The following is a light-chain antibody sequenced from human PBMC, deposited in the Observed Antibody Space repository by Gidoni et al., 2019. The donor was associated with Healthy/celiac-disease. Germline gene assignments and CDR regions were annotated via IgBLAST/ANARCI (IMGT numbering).Light chain of an antibody. CDR3: QQRSNWLFT. V-gene: IGKV3-11*01. J-gene: IGKJ3*01. CDR2: GAS. Sequence: EIVLTQSPATLSLSPGERATLSCRASQSVSSYLAWDQQKPGQAPRLLIYGASNRATGIPARFSGSGSGTDFTLTISSLEPEDFAVYYCQQRSNWLFTFGPGTKVDIK. CDR1: QSVSSY.